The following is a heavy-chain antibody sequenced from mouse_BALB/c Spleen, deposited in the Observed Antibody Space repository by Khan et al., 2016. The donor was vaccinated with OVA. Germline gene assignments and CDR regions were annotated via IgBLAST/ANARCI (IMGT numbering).Heavy chain of an antibody. CDR3: ARKNGSDFDY. CDR2: INPHIGET. J-gene: IGHJ2*01. V-gene: IGHV1-20*02. D-gene: IGHD1-1*01. Sequence: EVQLQQSGPELVKPGASVKISCKASGYSFTGYFMNWVMQSHGKSLEWIGRINPHIGETFYNQKFKGKATLTVDESSRTVHMELRSLASEDSAVYYCARKNGSDFDYWGQGTTLTVSS. CDR1: GYSFTGYF.